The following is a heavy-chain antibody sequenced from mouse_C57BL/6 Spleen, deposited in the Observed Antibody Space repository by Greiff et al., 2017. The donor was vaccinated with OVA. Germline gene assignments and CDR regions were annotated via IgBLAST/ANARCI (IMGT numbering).Heavy chain of an antibody. CDR2: INPGSGGT. CDR3: ARRDGYYDAMDY. CDR1: GYAFTNYL. J-gene: IGHJ4*01. V-gene: IGHV1-54*01. Sequence: QVQLQQSGAELVRPGTSVKVSCKASGYAFTNYLIEWVKQRPGQGLEWIGVINPGSGGTNYNEKFKGKATLTADKSSSTAYMQLSSLTSEDSAVYFCARRDGYYDAMDYWGQGTSVTVSS. D-gene: IGHD2-3*01.